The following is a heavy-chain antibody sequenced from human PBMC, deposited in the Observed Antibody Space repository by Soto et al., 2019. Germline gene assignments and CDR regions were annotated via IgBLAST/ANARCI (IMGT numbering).Heavy chain of an antibody. CDR2: IYFTGST. J-gene: IGHJ4*02. V-gene: IGHV4-31*01. D-gene: IGHD6-19*01. CDR1: GHSLSSGGYY. CDR3: ARDWGSSGWPN. Sequence: SETLSLTCTVSGHSLSSGGYYWSWIRQHPGKGLEWVGYIYFTGSTLYNPSLKSLLAMSLDTSKNQFSLRLTSVTAADTAVYFCARDWGSSGWPNWGQGTLVTVSS.